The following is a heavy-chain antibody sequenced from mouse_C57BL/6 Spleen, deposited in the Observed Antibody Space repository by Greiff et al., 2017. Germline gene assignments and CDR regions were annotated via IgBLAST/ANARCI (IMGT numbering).Heavy chain of an antibody. Sequence: EVKLQQSGPELVKPGASVKISCKASGYTFTDYYMNWVKQSHGKSLEWIGDINPNNGGTSYNQKFKGKATLTVDKSSSTAYMELRSLTSEDSAVYYGARSGYYGSSPLDYWGQGTTLTVSS. J-gene: IGHJ2*01. CDR2: INPNNGGT. CDR3: ARSGYYGSSPLDY. D-gene: IGHD1-1*01. V-gene: IGHV1-26*01. CDR1: GYTFTDYY.